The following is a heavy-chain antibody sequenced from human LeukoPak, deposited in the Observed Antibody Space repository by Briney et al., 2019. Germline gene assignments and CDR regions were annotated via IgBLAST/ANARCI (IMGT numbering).Heavy chain of an antibody. V-gene: IGHV3-74*01. CDR3: ARAGETMVRGVIITDYFDY. D-gene: IGHD3-10*01. J-gene: IGHJ4*02. CDR2: INSDGINT. Sequence: GGSLRLSCAASGFTFSNYWMHWVRQAPGKGLVWVSRINSDGINTSYADSVKGRFTISRDNAKNSLYLQMNSLRAEDTAVYYCARAGETMVRGVIITDYFDYWGQGTLVTVSS. CDR1: GFTFSNYW.